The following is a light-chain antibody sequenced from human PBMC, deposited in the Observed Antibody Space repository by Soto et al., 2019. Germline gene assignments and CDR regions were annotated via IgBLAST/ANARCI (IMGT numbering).Light chain of an antibody. J-gene: IGLJ1*01. CDR1: SSNVGTNT. Sequence: QSALTQPPSASAPPGQGVTISGSGSSSNVGTNTVTWYQQLSGTAPKLLLDTDNFRSSGVPERFSGSKSGTSASLAISGLQSDDEADYYCAAWDDSLKGYVFGPGTKLTVL. CDR2: TDN. V-gene: IGLV1-44*01. CDR3: AAWDDSLKGYV.